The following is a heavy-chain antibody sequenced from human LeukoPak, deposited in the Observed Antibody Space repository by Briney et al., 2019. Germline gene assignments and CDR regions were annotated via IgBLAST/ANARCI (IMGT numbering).Heavy chain of an antibody. V-gene: IGHV1-18*01. D-gene: IGHD5-24*01. CDR2: ISAYNGNT. CDR1: GYTFTSYG. Sequence: ASVKVPCKASGYTFTSYGITWVRQAPGQGLEWMGWISAYNGNTNYAQKLQGRVTMTTDTSTSTAYMELRSLKSDDTAVYYCVSDRSDGGYAESNGYPTFDLWGRGTLVTVSS. CDR3: VSDRSDGGYAESNGYPTFDL. J-gene: IGHJ2*01.